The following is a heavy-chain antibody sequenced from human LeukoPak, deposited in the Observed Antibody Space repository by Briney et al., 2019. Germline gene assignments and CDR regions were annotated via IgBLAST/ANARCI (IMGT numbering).Heavy chain of an antibody. CDR1: GSTFSSYS. CDR2: ISSSSSFI. CDR3: ARDQFYGSGRYFDY. D-gene: IGHD3-10*01. J-gene: IGHJ4*02. Sequence: PGGSLRLSCAASGSTFSSYSMNWVRQAPGKGLEWVSSISSSSSFIYYADSVKGRFTISRDNAKNSLYLQMNSLRAEDTAVYYCARDQFYGSGRYFDYWGQGTLVTVSS. V-gene: IGHV3-21*01.